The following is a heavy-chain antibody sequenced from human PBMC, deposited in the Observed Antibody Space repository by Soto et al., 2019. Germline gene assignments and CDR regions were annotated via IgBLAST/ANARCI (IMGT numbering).Heavy chain of an antibody. J-gene: IGHJ6*02. D-gene: IGHD2-8*01. V-gene: IGHV3-23*01. CDR3: TKSRRGILMVYGFGGMDV. CDR2: ISGSGDGT. CDR1: GFSVSSHA. Sequence: PRGSLRLSCAISGFSVSSHAMSWVRQAPGKGLGWVSSISGSGDGTYYGDSVKGRFTISRDSSSRTLYLQMNNLRGEDTAVYFCTKSRRGILMVYGFGGMDVWGQGTTVTVSS.